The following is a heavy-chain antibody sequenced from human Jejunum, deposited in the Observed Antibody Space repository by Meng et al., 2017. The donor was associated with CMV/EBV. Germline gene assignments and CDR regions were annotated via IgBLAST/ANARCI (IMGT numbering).Heavy chain of an antibody. CDR1: GFTFTIYS. CDR3: ARAIDYGDPNWFDT. CDR2: ISGSSTYI. V-gene: IGHV3-21*01. Sequence: SGFTFTIYSITWVRQAPGKGLEWLSYISGSSTYIYHADSVKGRFTISRDNAKNSVYLQMNGLRAEDAAVYYCARAIDYGDPNWFDTWGQGTLVTVSS. D-gene: IGHD4-17*01. J-gene: IGHJ5*02.